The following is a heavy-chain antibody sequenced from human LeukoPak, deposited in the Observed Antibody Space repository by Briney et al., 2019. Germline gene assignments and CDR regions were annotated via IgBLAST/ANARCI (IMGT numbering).Heavy chain of an antibody. CDR3: ARGRPGRYYDSGSYSLGY. CDR1: GGSISSSSYY. CDR2: IYYSGST. Sequence: PSETLSLTCTVSGGSISSSSYYWGWIRQAPGKGLEWIGSIYYSGSTYYNPSLKSRVTISVDTSKNQFSLKLSSVTAADTAVYYCARGRPGRYYDSGSYSLGYWGQGTLVTVSS. V-gene: IGHV4-39*07. D-gene: IGHD3-10*01. J-gene: IGHJ4*02.